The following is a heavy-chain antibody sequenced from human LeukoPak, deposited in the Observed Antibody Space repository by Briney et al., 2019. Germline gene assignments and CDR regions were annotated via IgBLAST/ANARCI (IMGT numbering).Heavy chain of an antibody. CDR3: ALYGGGALDI. CDR1: GXTFSSYW. Sequence: GGSLRLSCAASGXTFSSYWMYWVRQVPGKGLVWVSRINSDGRTTDYADSVKGRFTISRDNAKNTLYMQMNSLRGEDTAVYYCALYGGGALDIWGQGTMVTASS. CDR2: INSDGRTT. D-gene: IGHD4-23*01. J-gene: IGHJ3*02. V-gene: IGHV3-74*01.